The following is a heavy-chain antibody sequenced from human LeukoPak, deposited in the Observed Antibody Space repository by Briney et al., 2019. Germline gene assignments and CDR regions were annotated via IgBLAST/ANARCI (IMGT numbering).Heavy chain of an antibody. CDR1: GFTFNHYA. J-gene: IGHJ4*02. V-gene: IGHV3-30-3*01. CDR3: ARGWDNSGYYCDF. CDR2: TSYDGTTE. D-gene: IGHD6-19*01. Sequence: PGGSLRLSCAASGFTFNHYAMHWVRQPPGKGLEWVALTSYDGTTEFYADSVKGRFTISRDNSKNTLFLDMISLRVEDTAVYFCARGWDNSGYYCDFWGQGTLVTVSS.